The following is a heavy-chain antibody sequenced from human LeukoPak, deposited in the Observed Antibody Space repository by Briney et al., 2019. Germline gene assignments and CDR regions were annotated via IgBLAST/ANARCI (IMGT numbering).Heavy chain of an antibody. CDR3: ARRLGSAWRAAFDF. V-gene: IGHV4-59*08. CDR2: INYSATT. CDR1: GDSTSSYY. D-gene: IGHD6-19*01. Sequence: SETLSLTCTVSGDSTSSYYWNWIRQPPGKGLEWIGYINYSATTNYNPSLKSRVTISLDTSKNQLSMQLSSVTAADTAIYYCARRLGSAWRAAFDFWGQGTMVTVSS. J-gene: IGHJ3*01.